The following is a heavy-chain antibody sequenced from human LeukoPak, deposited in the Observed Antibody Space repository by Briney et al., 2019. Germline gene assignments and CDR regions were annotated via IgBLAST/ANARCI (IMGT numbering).Heavy chain of an antibody. CDR3: ARSRYCTNGICSYFDY. V-gene: IGHV3-33*01. CDR1: GFTFSNYD. J-gene: IGHJ4*02. D-gene: IGHD2-8*01. CDR2: IWYDGSDK. Sequence: PGGSLRLSCVASGFTFSNYDMYWVRQAPGKGLEWVAVIWYDGSDKQYTDSVKGRFTISRDNAKNSLYLQMNSLRAEDTAVYYCARSRYCTNGICSYFDYWGQGTLVTVSS.